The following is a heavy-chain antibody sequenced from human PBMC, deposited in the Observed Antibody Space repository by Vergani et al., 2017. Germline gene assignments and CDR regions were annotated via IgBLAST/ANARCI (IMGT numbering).Heavy chain of an antibody. CDR2: IHHSGGT. Sequence: QVQLQESGPGLVKPSETLTLTCDVSDSSIMTNPYWGWFRQSPGKGLEWSGCIHHSGGTHYNSSLKSRVSISIVSSSKFSLVLTSVTAADTAIYYCARHRGSGDFVPSSYFYGMDVWGHGTTVTVSS. D-gene: IGHD3-10*01. CDR3: ARHRGSGDFVPSSYFYGMDV. V-gene: IGHV4-38-2*01. CDR1: DSSIMTNPY. J-gene: IGHJ6*02.